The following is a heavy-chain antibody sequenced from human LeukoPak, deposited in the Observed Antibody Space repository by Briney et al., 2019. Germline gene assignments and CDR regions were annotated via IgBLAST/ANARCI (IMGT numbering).Heavy chain of an antibody. CDR2: MNPNSGNT. Sequence: ASVEVSCKASGYTFTTYDINWVRQATGQGLEWMGWMNPNSGNTGYTQKFQGRVTMTRNTSISTAYMALSSLRSEDTAVHYCARGRGSGHKENWFDPWGQGTLVTVSS. D-gene: IGHD6-19*01. J-gene: IGHJ5*02. V-gene: IGHV1-8*01. CDR1: GYTFTTYD. CDR3: ARGRGSGHKENWFDP.